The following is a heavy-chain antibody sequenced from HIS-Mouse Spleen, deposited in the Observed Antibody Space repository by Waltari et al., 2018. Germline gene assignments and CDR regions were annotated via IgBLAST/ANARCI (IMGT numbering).Heavy chain of an antibody. J-gene: IGHJ2*01. Sequence: QLQLQESGPVLVKPSETLSLTCTVAGGSISSRRSYWGWIRQPPGKGLEWIGSIYYSGSTYYNPSLKSRVTISVDTSKNQFSLKLSSVTAADTAVYYCAREIPYSSSWYDWYFDLWGRGTLVTVSS. CDR2: IYYSGST. V-gene: IGHV4-39*07. D-gene: IGHD6-13*01. CDR1: GGSISSRRSY. CDR3: AREIPYSSSWYDWYFDL.